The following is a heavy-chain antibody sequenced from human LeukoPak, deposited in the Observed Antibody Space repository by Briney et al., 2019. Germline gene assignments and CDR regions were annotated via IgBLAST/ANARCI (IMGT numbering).Heavy chain of an antibody. CDR2: IYYSGST. J-gene: IGHJ5*02. CDR1: GASISNNTYY. D-gene: IGHD3-10*01. Sequence: SETLSLTCTVSGASISNNTYYWSWIRQPPGKGLEWIGYIYYSGSTNYNPSLKSRVTISVDTSKNQFSLKLSSVTAADTAVYYCARQPYGSGSYARFDPWGQGTLVTVSS. CDR3: ARQPYGSGSYARFDP. V-gene: IGHV4-61*05.